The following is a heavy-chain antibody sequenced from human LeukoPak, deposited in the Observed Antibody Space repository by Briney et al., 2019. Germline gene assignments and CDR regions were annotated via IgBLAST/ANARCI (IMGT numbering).Heavy chain of an antibody. V-gene: IGHV3-23*01. CDR1: GFTVSSNY. Sequence: GGSLRLSCAASGFTVSSNYMSWVRQAPGKGLEWVSAISGSGSSTYYADSVKGRFSISRDNSENTLYLQMNSLRAEDTAVYYCAKMLTGIAAAGTEDWFDPWGQGTLVTVSS. CDR2: ISGSGSST. D-gene: IGHD6-13*01. J-gene: IGHJ5*02. CDR3: AKMLTGIAAAGTEDWFDP.